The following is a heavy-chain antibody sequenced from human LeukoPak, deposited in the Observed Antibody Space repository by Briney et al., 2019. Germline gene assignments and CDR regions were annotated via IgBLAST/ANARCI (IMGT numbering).Heavy chain of an antibody. V-gene: IGHV1-18*01. J-gene: IGHJ4*02. CDR1: GYTFTSYG. Sequence: ASVKVSCKASGYTFTSYGISWVRQAPGQGLEWMGWISAYNGNTNYALKLQGRVTMTTDTSTSTAYMELRSLRSDDTAVYYCARDLGGYDILTGYYSGYFDYWGQGTLVTVSS. CDR3: ARDLGGYDILTGYYSGYFDY. CDR2: ISAYNGNT. D-gene: IGHD3-9*01.